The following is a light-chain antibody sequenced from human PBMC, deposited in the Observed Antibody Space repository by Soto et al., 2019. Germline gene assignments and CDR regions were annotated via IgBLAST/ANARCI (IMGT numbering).Light chain of an antibody. CDR2: DVS. CDR3: ISYAGSSIWV. Sequence: QSVLTQPPSASGSPGQSVTISCTGTSSDVGAYNYVSWYQQHPGKAPKLMIYDVSKWPSGVPDRFSGSKSGNTASLTVSGLQAEDEADYYCISYAGSSIWVFGGGTQLTVL. V-gene: IGLV2-8*01. J-gene: IGLJ3*02. CDR1: SSDVGAYNY.